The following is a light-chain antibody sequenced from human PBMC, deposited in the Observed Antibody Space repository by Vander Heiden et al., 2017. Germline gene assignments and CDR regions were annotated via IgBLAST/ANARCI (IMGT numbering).Light chain of an antibody. CDR1: QSVSTN. CDR2: DAS. Sequence: EIVMTQSPASLSVSPGGRATLSCRASQSVSTNLAWYHQKPGQAPRLLLYDASSRATGVPARFTASGSGTEFSLTISSLQSEDFAAFYCQQYNTWPRTFGQGTKVEIK. J-gene: IGKJ1*01. V-gene: IGKV3-15*01. CDR3: QQYNTWPRT.